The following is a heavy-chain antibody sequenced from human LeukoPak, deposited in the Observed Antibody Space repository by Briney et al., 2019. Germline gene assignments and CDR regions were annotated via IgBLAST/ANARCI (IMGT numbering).Heavy chain of an antibody. Sequence: GGSLRLSCAASGFTFSSYSMNWVRQAPGKGLEWVSSISSSSSYIYYADSVKGRFTISRDNAKNSLYLQMNSLRAEDTAVYYCARDAEVPAAWRYYFDYWGQGTLVTVSS. J-gene: IGHJ4*02. CDR2: ISSSSSYI. CDR3: ARDAEVPAAWRYYFDY. CDR1: GFTFSSYS. D-gene: IGHD2-2*01. V-gene: IGHV3-21*01.